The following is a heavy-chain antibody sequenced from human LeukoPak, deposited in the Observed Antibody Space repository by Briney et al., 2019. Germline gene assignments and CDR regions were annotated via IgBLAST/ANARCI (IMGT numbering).Heavy chain of an antibody. D-gene: IGHD3-22*01. CDR2: ISSSGGGT. CDR3: AREYYDNSGGEDAFDI. Sequence: PGGSLRLSCAASGLTFSSYAMSWVRQAPGKGLEWVSSISSSGGGTFYADSVEGRFTISRDNSNNTLYLQMNSLRAEDTAMYYCAREYYDNSGGEDAFDIWGPGTMVTVSS. CDR1: GLTFSSYA. J-gene: IGHJ3*02. V-gene: IGHV3-23*01.